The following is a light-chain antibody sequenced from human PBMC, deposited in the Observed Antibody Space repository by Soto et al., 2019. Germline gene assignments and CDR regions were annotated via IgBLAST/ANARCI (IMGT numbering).Light chain of an antibody. CDR3: QQFNSWPRT. J-gene: IGKJ1*01. V-gene: IGKV3-15*01. Sequence: IVMTQSPATVSGSPGERVTLSCRASQSVNGNVAWYHQKPGQPPRLLVYGASTTATDIPARFFGSGSETDFTLTITRLQSEDFGIYYCQQFNSWPRTFGQGTKVEIK. CDR1: QSVNGN. CDR2: GAS.